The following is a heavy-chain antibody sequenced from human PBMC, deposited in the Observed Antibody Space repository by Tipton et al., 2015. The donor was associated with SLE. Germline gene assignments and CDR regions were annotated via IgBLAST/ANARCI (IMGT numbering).Heavy chain of an antibody. J-gene: IGHJ6*03. V-gene: IGHV4-61*01. CDR2: IYYSGGI. CDR1: GGSISSSSYY. Sequence: TLSLTCTVSGGSISSSSYYWSWIRQPPGKGLEWIGYIYYSGGINYNSSLKSRVTISVDTSKNQFSLKLSSVTAADTAVYYCAKGHGGEILDYYYYMDVWGKGTTVTVSS. CDR3: AKGHGGEILDYYYYMDV. D-gene: IGHD3-10*01.